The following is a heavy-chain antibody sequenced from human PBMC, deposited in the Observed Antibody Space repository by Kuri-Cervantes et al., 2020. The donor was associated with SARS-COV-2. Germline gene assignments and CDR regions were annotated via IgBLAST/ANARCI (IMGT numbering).Heavy chain of an antibody. CDR2: IGTAGDT. Sequence: GESLKISCAASGFTFSSYDMHWVRQATGKGLEWVSAIGTAGDTYYPGSVKGRFTISRENAKNSLYLQMNSLGAEDTAVYYCARGVYCSSTSCYKGYFQHWGQGTLVTVSS. CDR1: GFTFSSYD. D-gene: IGHD2-2*02. J-gene: IGHJ1*01. CDR3: ARGVYCSSTSCYKGYFQH. V-gene: IGHV3-13*01.